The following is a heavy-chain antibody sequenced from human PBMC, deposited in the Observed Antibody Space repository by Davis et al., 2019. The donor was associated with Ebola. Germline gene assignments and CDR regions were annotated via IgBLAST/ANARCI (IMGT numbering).Heavy chain of an antibody. CDR2: ISWDSDLI. Sequence: SLKISCAASGFNFNAYAMHWVRQVPGKGLEWLSGISWDSDLIAYADSVKGRFTISRDNAKNSLFLQMNSMRAEDTAVYYCARLSCTGGSCTYSQSFLNYWGQGTLVTVSS. D-gene: IGHD2-8*02. J-gene: IGHJ4*02. CDR3: ARLSCTGGSCTYSQSFLNY. CDR1: GFNFNAYA. V-gene: IGHV3-9*01.